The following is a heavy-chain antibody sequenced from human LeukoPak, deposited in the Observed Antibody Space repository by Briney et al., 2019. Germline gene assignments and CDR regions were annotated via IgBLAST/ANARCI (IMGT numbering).Heavy chain of an antibody. D-gene: IGHD3-10*01. CDR1: GGSVSSYF. J-gene: IGHJ4*02. CDR2: IHNSGST. Sequence: SETLSLTCTVSGGSVSSYFWSWIRQPPREGVEWIGYIHNSGSTNYNPSLKSRVTITVDTSKNQSSLKLNCVTAADTAVYYCALRPPESSSGLDYWGQGTLVTVSS. CDR3: ALRPPESSSGLDY. V-gene: IGHV4-4*09.